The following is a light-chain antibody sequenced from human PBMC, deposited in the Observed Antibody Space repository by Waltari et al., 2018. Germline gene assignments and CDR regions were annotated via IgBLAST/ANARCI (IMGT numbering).Light chain of an antibody. V-gene: IGLV3-10*01. CDR3: YSKDTTGNQGV. CDR1: ALSTKF. CDR2: EDS. J-gene: IGLJ3*02. Sequence: SYALQQPPSVSVSPGQTAKITCSGDALSTKFAYWYQQRSGQAPVLVIFEDSKRPSGIPERFSGSTLGTRATLTISGAQVEDEADYYCYSKDTTGNQGVFGGGTKVTVL.